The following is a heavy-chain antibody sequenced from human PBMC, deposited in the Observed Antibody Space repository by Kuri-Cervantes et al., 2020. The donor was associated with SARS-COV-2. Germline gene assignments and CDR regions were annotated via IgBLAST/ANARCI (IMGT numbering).Heavy chain of an antibody. CDR3: ASLEIAAAGMNYYYGMDV. V-gene: IGHV3-21*01. CDR2: ISSSSSYI. J-gene: IGHJ6*02. CDR1: GFTFSSYS. Sequence: GESLKISCAASGFTFSSYSMNWVRQAPGKGLEWVSSISSSSSYIYYADSVKGRFTISRDNAKNSLYLQMNSLRAEDTAVYYCASLEIAAAGMNYYYGMDVWGQGTTVTVSS. D-gene: IGHD6-13*01.